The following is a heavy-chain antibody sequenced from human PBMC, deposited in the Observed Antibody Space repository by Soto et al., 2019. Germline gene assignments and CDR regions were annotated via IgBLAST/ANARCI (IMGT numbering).Heavy chain of an antibody. Sequence: QVQLHQWGAGLLKPSETLSLTCAVYGGSFSGYYWSWIRQPPGKGLEWIGEINHSGSTNYNPSLKSRVTISVDTSKNQFYLKLSFLTAADTAVYYCAGVKLGYCSGGSCSTAYYFDYWGQGTLVTVSS. D-gene: IGHD2-15*01. CDR3: AGVKLGYCSGGSCSTAYYFDY. CDR2: INHSGST. V-gene: IGHV4-34*01. CDR1: GGSFSGYY. J-gene: IGHJ4*02.